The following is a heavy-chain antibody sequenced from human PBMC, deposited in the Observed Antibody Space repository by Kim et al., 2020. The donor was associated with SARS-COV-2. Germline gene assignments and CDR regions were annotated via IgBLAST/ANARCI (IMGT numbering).Heavy chain of an antibody. D-gene: IGHD3-22*01. Sequence: ASVKVSCKVSGYTLTELSMHWVRQAPGKGLEWMGGFDPEDGETIYAQKFQGRVTMTEDTSTDTAYMELSSLRSEDTAVYYCATSNFYDSSGYWYGMDVWGQGTTVTVSS. CDR3: ATSNFYDSSGYWYGMDV. CDR2: FDPEDGET. J-gene: IGHJ6*02. V-gene: IGHV1-24*01. CDR1: GYTLTELS.